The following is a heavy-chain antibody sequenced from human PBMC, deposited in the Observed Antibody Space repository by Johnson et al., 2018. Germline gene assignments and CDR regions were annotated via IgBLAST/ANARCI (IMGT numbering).Heavy chain of an antibody. V-gene: IGHV3-33*01. CDR2: IWPDGSDK. CDR1: GFIFDTYG. J-gene: IGHJ6*02. Sequence: VQLVESGGGVVQPGGSLRLSCATSGFIFDTYGMHWVRQAPGKGLEWVAIIWPDGSDKLYVDSVKGRFTISRDNSKDTLYLQMNSLRAEDTAVYYCARAGSARGGMDVWGQGTTVTVSS. CDR3: ARAGSARGGMDV. D-gene: IGHD2-15*01.